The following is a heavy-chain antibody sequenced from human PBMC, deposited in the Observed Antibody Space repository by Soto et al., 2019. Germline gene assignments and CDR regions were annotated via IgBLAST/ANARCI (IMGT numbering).Heavy chain of an antibody. CDR3: ARDVGNYVPYYYGMDV. CDR2: IAYAGNDK. CDR1: EFTFNTYA. Sequence: QAQLVESGGGVVQPGRSLRLSCAASEFTFNTYAMHWVRQAPGKGLEWVAVIAYAGNDKYYADSVKGRFTISRDNSKHALYLQMNTLRPEDTAMYYCARDVGNYVPYYYGMDVWGQGTMVTVSS. V-gene: IGHV3-30*03. J-gene: IGHJ6*02. D-gene: IGHD1-7*01.